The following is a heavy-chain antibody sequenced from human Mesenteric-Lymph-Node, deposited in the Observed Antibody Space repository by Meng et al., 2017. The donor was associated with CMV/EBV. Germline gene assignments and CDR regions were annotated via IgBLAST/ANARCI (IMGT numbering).Heavy chain of an antibody. CDR1: GCTFSSYA. CDR3: ARDLGTGYCSSTSCSYSLVY. CDR2: IIPIFGTA. Sequence: SVKVSCKASGCTFSSYAISWVRQAPGQGLEWMGGIIPIFGTANYAQKFQGRVTITTDESTSTAYMELSSLRSEDTAVYYCARDLGTGYCSSTSCSYSLVYWGQGTLVTVSS. D-gene: IGHD2-2*03. V-gene: IGHV1-69*05. J-gene: IGHJ4*02.